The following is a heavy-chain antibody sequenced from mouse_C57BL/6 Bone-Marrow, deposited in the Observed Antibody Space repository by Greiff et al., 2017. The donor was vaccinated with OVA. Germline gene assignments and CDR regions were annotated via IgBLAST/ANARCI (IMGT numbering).Heavy chain of an antibody. CDR3: VRLGSGGFAY. J-gene: IGHJ3*01. CDR2: IRSKSNNYAT. CDR1: GFSFNTYA. D-gene: IGHD3-2*02. Sequence: EVMLVESGGGLVQPKGSLKLSCAASGFSFNTYAMNWVRQAPGKGLEWVARIRSKSNNYATYYADSVKDRFTISRDDSESMLYLQMNSLKTEDTAMYYCVRLGSGGFAYWGQGTLVTVSA. V-gene: IGHV10-1*01.